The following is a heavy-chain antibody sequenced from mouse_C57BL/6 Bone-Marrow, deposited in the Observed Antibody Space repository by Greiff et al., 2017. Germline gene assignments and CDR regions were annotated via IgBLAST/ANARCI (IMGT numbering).Heavy chain of an antibody. V-gene: IGHV1-55*01. CDR3: ARRLFYAMDY. CDR1: GYTFTSYW. CDR2: IYPGSGST. D-gene: IGHD6-1*01. Sequence: QVHVKQPGADLVKPGASVKMSCKASGYTFTSYWITWVKQRPGQGLEWIGDIYPGSGSTNYNEKFKSKATLTVDTSSSTAYMQLSSLTSEDSAVYYCARRLFYAMDYWGQGTSVTVSS. J-gene: IGHJ4*01.